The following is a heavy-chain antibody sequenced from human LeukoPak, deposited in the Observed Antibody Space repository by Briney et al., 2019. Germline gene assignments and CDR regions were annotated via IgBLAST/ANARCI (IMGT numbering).Heavy chain of an antibody. Sequence: ASVTVSCKVSGYTLTELSMHWVRQAPGKGLEWMGGFDPEDGETIYAQKFQGRVTMTEDTSTDTAYMELSSLRSEDTAVYYCATAGSTVTTGFPEGFDYWGQGTLVTVSS. CDR2: FDPEDGET. CDR1: GYTLTELS. D-gene: IGHD4-17*01. J-gene: IGHJ4*02. V-gene: IGHV1-24*01. CDR3: ATAGSTVTTGFPEGFDY.